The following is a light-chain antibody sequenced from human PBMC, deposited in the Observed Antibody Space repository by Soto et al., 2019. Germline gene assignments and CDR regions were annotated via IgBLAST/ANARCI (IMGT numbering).Light chain of an antibody. V-gene: IGKV3-11*01. CDR2: DAS. CDR1: QSVSSKY. Sequence: TQSPSTLSVSPGERATLSCRASQSVSSKYLGWYQQKPGQAPRLLIYDASNRATGVPARFSGSGSGTDFTLTISSLESEDFAVYYCQQRSNWPLITFGQGTRLEIK. J-gene: IGKJ5*01. CDR3: QQRSNWPLIT.